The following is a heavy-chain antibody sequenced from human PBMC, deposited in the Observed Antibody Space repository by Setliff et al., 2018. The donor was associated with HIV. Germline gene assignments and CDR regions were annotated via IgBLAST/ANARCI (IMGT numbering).Heavy chain of an antibody. Sequence: SETLSLTCNVSGYSISSGYYWGWIRQPPGKGLEWIGAMFHSGSSYLNPSLRSRVTISLDTSKNHVSLKLSSVTAADTAVYYCARRQSITMVRGATRGDFDYWGQGTLVTVSS. J-gene: IGHJ4*02. D-gene: IGHD3-10*01. V-gene: IGHV4-38-2*02. CDR3: ARRQSITMVRGATRGDFDY. CDR1: GYSISSGYY. CDR2: MFHSGSS.